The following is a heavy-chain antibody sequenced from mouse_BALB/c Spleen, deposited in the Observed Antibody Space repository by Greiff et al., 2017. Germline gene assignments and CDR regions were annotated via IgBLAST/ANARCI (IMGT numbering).Heavy chain of an antibody. CDR1: GYAFSSYW. J-gene: IGHJ1*01. CDR3: ARGVRQEYFDV. D-gene: IGHD2-14*01. V-gene: IGHV1-80*01. Sequence: QVQLKESGAELVRPGSSVKISCKASGYAFSSYWMNWVKQGPGQGLEWIGQIYPGDGDTNYNGKFKGKATLTADKSSSTAYMQLSSLTSEDSAVYFCARGVRQEYFDVWGAGTTVTVSS. CDR2: IYPGDGDT.